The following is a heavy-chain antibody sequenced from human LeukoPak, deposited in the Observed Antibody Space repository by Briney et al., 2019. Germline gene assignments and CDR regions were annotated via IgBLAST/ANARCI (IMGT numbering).Heavy chain of an antibody. J-gene: IGHJ4*02. CDR2: FYPGDSDT. V-gene: IGHV5-51*01. CDR1: GYGFTTNW. CDR3: ARHSLVPYYDSSGYYPTEIDY. D-gene: IGHD3-22*01. Sequence: PGESLKISCKGSGYGFTTNWMAWVRQQPGGGLELMGIFYPGDSDTRYSPSFQGQVTMSVDKSISTAYLQWGSLKASDTAMYYCARHSLVPYYDSSGYYPTEIDYWGQGTLVTVSS.